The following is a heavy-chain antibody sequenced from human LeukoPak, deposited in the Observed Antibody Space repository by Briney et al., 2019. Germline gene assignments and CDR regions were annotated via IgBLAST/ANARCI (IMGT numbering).Heavy chain of an antibody. CDR2: IYYSGST. CDR3: ARAKIGDFWSGYSFDY. Sequence: SETLSLTCTVSGGSISSHYWSWIRQPPGKGLEWIGYIYYSGSTNYNPSLKSRVTISVDTSKNQFSLKLSSVTAADTAVYYCARAKIGDFWSGYSFDYWGQGTLVTVSS. V-gene: IGHV4-59*11. CDR1: GGSISSHY. J-gene: IGHJ4*02. D-gene: IGHD3-3*01.